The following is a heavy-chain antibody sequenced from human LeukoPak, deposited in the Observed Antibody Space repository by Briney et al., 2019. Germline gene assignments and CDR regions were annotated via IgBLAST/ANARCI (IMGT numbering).Heavy chain of an antibody. CDR3: ARISQSSGGFYY. V-gene: IGHV3-23*01. D-gene: IGHD2-15*01. CDR2: ISGSGGGT. CDR1: GITLSNYG. J-gene: IGHJ4*02. Sequence: GGSLRLSCAGSGITLSNYGMSWVRQAPGKGLEWVAGISGSGGGTTYADSVKGRFTISRDNAKNTLYLQMDSLRVEDTAVYYCARISQSSGGFYYWGQGTLVTVSS.